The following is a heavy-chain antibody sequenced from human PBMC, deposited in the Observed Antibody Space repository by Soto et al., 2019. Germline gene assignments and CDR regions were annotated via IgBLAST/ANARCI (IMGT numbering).Heavy chain of an antibody. D-gene: IGHD3-22*01. CDR1: GGSISSYY. J-gene: IGHJ3*02. CDR3: ARRDYYDSSGYSDAFDI. CDR2: IYYSGST. Sequence: SETLSLTCTVSGGSISSYYWSWIRQPPGKGLEWIGYIYYSGSTDYNPSLKSRVTISVDTSKNQFSLKLSSVTAADTAVYYCARRDYYDSSGYSDAFDIWGQGTMVTVSS. V-gene: IGHV4-59*01.